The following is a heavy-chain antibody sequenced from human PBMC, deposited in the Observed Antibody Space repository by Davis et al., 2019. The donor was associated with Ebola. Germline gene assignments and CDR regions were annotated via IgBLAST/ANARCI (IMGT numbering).Heavy chain of an antibody. V-gene: IGHV3-43*02. CDR3: ARDQDSSSSVYYYYGMDV. J-gene: IGHJ6*02. CDR2: ISGDGGST. Sequence: GESLKISCAASGFTFDDYAMHWVRQAPGTGLEWVSLISGDGGSTYYADSVKGRFTISRDNSKNTLYLQMNSLRAEDTAVYYCARDQDSSSSVYYYYGMDVWGQGTTVTVSS. CDR1: GFTFDDYA. D-gene: IGHD6-13*01.